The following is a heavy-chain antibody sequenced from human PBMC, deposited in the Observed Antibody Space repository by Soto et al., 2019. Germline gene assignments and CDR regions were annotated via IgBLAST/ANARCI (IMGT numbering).Heavy chain of an antibody. CDR3: AKDFGGAVAGALS. CDR2: ISGSGGST. Sequence: EVQLLESGGGLVQPEGSLRLSCAASGFTFSSYAMSWVRQAPGKGLEWVSAISGSGGSTYYADSVKGRFTISRDNSKNKLYLQINSLRAEDTAVCYCAKDFGGAVAGALSWGQGTLVTVSS. D-gene: IGHD6-19*01. V-gene: IGHV3-23*01. J-gene: IGHJ4*02. CDR1: GFTFSSYA.